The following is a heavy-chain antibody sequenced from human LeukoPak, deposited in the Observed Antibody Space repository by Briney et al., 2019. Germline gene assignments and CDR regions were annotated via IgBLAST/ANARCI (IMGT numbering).Heavy chain of an antibody. CDR1: GYIFTSYG. V-gene: IGHV1-18*01. CDR3: AREYPCTSSSCSDY. CDR2: ISAYNGNT. J-gene: IGHJ4*02. D-gene: IGHD2-2*01. Sequence: ASVKVSCKASGYIFTSYGISWVRQAPGQGLEWMGWISAYNGNTNYAQKFQGRVIMTTDTSTSTAYMELRSLRSDDTAVYYCAREYPCTSSSCSDYWGQGTPVTVSS.